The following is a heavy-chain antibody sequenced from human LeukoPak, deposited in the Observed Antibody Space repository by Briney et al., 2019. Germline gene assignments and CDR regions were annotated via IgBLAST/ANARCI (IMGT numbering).Heavy chain of an antibody. CDR1: GFTFSSYS. Sequence: GGSLRLSCAASGFTFSSYSMNWVRQAPGKGLEWVSSISSSSSYIYYADSVKGRFTISRDNAKNSLYLQMNSLRAEDTAVYYCARGSGQLLWGSFDYWGQGTLVTVSS. V-gene: IGHV3-21*01. D-gene: IGHD2-2*01. CDR3: ARGSGQLLWGSFDY. J-gene: IGHJ4*02. CDR2: ISSSSSYI.